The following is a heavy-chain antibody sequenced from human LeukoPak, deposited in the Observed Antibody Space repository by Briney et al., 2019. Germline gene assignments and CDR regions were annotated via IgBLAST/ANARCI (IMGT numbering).Heavy chain of an antibody. CDR3: ARGAYGDYASSWFDP. CDR1: DYSISSGYGYY. Sequence: SETLSLTCTVSDYSISSGYGYYWSWIRQPAGKGLEWIGRIYTSGSTNYNPSLKSRVTMSVDTSKNQFSLKLTSVTAADTAVYYCARGAYGDYASSWFDPWGQGTLVTVSS. V-gene: IGHV4-61*02. J-gene: IGHJ5*02. CDR2: IYTSGST. D-gene: IGHD4-17*01.